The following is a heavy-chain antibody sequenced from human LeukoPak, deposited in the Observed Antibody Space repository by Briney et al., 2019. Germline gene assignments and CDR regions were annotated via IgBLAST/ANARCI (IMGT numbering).Heavy chain of an antibody. CDR1: GYIFSDYY. CDR2: INPNSGDT. Sequence: GASVKLSCKASGYIFSDYYIHCVRQAPGPGLEWMGWINPNSGDTNYAQRFQGRVTMTRDTPINTAYMELSRLTSDDTAVYYCARPAYYYGAGSWPYWGQGSLVTVSS. D-gene: IGHD3-10*01. V-gene: IGHV1-2*02. CDR3: ARPAYYYGAGSWPY. J-gene: IGHJ4*02.